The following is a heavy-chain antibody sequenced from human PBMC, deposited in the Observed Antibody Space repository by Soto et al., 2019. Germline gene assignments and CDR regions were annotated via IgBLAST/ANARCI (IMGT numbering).Heavy chain of an antibody. Sequence: EVQLLESGGGLVQPGGSLRLSCAASGFTFSSYAMSWVRQAPGKGLEWVSAISGSGGSTYYADSVKGRFTISRDNCKNTLYLQMNSLRAEDTAVYYCATDCISTSCYRANSGMDVWGQGTTVTVSS. CDR3: ATDCISTSCYRANSGMDV. V-gene: IGHV3-23*01. CDR2: ISGSGGST. CDR1: GFTFSSYA. D-gene: IGHD2-2*01. J-gene: IGHJ6*02.